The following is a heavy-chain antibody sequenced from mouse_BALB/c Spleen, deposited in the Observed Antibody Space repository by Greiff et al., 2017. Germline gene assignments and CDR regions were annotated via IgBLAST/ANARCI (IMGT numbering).Heavy chain of an antibody. J-gene: IGHJ1*01. D-gene: IGHD3-3*01. V-gene: IGHV1-67*01. CDR2: ISTYYGNT. CDR1: GYTFTDYA. Sequence: QVQLKESGPELVRPGVSVKISCKGSGYTFTDYAMHWVKQSHAKGLEWIGVISTYYGNTNYTQKFKGKATMTVDKSSSTAYMELARLTSEDSAIYYCARAYEGLTWYFDVWGAGTTVTVSS. CDR3: ARAYEGLTWYFDV.